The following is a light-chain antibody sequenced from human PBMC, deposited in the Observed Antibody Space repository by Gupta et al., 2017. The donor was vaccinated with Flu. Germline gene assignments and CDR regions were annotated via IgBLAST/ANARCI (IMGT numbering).Light chain of an antibody. CDR3: QQRSNRPLT. CDR1: QSVASY. Sequence: PATLSLSPGERATLSCRASQSVASYLAWYQQKPGQAPRLLIYDASNRATGIPARFSGSGSGTDFTLTISSLEPEDFAVYYCQQRSNRPLTFGGGTKVEIK. V-gene: IGKV3-11*01. J-gene: IGKJ4*01. CDR2: DAS.